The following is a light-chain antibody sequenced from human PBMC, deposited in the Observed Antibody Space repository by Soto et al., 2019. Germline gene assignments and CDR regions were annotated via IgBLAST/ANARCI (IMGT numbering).Light chain of an antibody. CDR3: QSYDDTLRGYV. J-gene: IGLJ1*01. CDR2: ASS. Sequence: QSVLTQPPSVSGAPGQRVTISCTGSASNIGAGYDVHWYQHLPGTAPKLLIYASSNRPSGVPDRFSGSESGTSASLAITGLQAEDEADYYCQSYDDTLRGYVFGPGTKVTVL. V-gene: IGLV1-40*01. CDR1: ASNIGAGYD.